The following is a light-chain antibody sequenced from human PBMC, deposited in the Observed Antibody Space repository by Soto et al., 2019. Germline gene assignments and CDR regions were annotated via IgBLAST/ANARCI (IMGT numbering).Light chain of an antibody. CDR1: HNIERW. Sequence: IQMTQSPSTLSASVGDRVTITCRASHNIERWMAWYQQKPGKAPSLLIFDASTLHSGVPSRFSGSGSGTDFTLTISSLQPDDFATYYCQQRSNWPPVTFGGGTKVDIK. V-gene: IGKV1-5*01. J-gene: IGKJ4*01. CDR3: QQRSNWPPVT. CDR2: DAS.